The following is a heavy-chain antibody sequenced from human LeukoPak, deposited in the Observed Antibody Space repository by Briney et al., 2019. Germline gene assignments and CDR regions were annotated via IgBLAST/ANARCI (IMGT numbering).Heavy chain of an antibody. D-gene: IGHD3-10*01. CDR3: ARGRYYYGSGSYRNWFDP. V-gene: IGHV4-34*01. CDR1: GGSFRGYY. J-gene: IGHJ5*02. Sequence: SETLSLNCAVYGGSFRGYYWSWIRQPPGKGLERVGEINHSGSTNYNPSLKSRVTISVDTSKNQFSLKLSSVTAADTAVYYCARGRYYYGSGSYRNWFDPWGQGTLVTVSS. CDR2: INHSGST.